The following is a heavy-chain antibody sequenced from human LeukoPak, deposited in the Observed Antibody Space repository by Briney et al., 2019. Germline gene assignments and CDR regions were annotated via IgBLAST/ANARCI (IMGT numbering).Heavy chain of an antibody. CDR1: GGSFSGYY. D-gene: IGHD6-13*01. CDR2: INHSGST. J-gene: IGHJ5*02. Sequence: SETLSLTCAVYGGSFSGYYWSWIRRPPGKGLEWIGEINHSGSTNYNPSLKSRVTISVDTSKNQFSLKLSSVTAADTAVYYCARGQGSSSWYGYWFDPWGQGTLVTVSS. CDR3: ARGQGSSSWYGYWFDP. V-gene: IGHV4-34*01.